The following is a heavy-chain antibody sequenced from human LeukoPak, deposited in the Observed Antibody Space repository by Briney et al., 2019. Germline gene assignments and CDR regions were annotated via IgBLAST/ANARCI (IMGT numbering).Heavy chain of an antibody. CDR1: GDSISSGNLC. V-gene: IGHV4-39*01. CDR2: IHYRGST. D-gene: IGHD3-10*01. CDR3: ARANMVRGVIVF. Sequence: SETLSLTCTVSGDSISSGNLCWRWIRQPPGKGLEWIGSIHYRGSTYYNPSLKSRVTISVDTSKNQFSLQLRSVTAADTAVYYCARANMVRGVIVFWGQGTLVTASS. J-gene: IGHJ4*02.